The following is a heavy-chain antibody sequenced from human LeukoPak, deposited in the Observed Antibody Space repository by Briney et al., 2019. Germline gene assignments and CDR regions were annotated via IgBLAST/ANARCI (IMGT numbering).Heavy chain of an antibody. Sequence: KPSETLSLTCSVSGDSIINYYWSWIRQSPEKGLEWIGYIYYTGTTKYNPSLESRVFMSVDTSKNQFSLRLTSVTVADTAVYYCAKEPSVWGQGILVTVFS. CDR1: GDSIINYY. CDR2: IYYTGTT. CDR3: AKEPSV. J-gene: IGHJ4*02. V-gene: IGHV4-59*01.